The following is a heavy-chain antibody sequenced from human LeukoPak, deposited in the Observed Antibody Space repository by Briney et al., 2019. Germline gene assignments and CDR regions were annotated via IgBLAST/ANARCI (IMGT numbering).Heavy chain of an antibody. CDR2: INPSGGST. CDR1: GYTFTSYY. Sequence: GASVKVSCKASGYTFTSYYMHWVRQAPGQGLEWMGIINPSGGSTSYAQKFQGRVTMTRDTSTSTVYMELSSLRSEDTAVYYCSVSVAAASKWFDPWGQGTLVTVSS. J-gene: IGHJ5*02. CDR3: SVSVAAASKWFDP. D-gene: IGHD6-19*01. V-gene: IGHV1-46*01.